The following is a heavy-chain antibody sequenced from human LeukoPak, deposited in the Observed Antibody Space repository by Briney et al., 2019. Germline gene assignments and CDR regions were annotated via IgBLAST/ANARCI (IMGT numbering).Heavy chain of an antibody. J-gene: IGHJ5*02. CDR1: GFDFSSNW. D-gene: IGHD3-10*01. V-gene: IGHV3-74*01. Sequence: GGSLRLSCAASGFDFSSNWMHWVRHAPGQGLVWVSRIKGDGISTNYADSVKGRFTISRDIAKNTLYLQMNSLRAEDTAVYYCARDRVVRGVYNWFDPWGQGTLVTVSS. CDR3: ARDRVVRGVYNWFDP. CDR2: IKGDGIST.